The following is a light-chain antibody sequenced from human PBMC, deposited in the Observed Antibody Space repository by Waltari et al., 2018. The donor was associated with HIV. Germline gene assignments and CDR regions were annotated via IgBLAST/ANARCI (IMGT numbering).Light chain of an antibody. V-gene: IGLV1-44*01. J-gene: IGLJ1*01. Sequence: QSVLTQPPSASGTPGPRVTISCSGSSSNIGSNTVHWYQQFPGTAPKLLIYSNNQRPSGVPDRFSGSKSGTSASLAISGLQSEDEADYYCAAWDDTLNGYVFGTGTKVTVL. CDR1: SSNIGSNT. CDR3: AAWDDTLNGYV. CDR2: SNN.